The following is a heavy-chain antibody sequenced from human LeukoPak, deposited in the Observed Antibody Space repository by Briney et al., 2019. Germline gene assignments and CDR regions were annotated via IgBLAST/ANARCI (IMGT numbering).Heavy chain of an antibody. V-gene: IGHV4-34*01. CDR2: INHRGST. CDR1: GGSFSHDY. Sequence: HSETLSLTCAVYGGSFSHDYWSLIRRPPGKGLEWIGEINHRGSTNYNPSLKSRVTISVDTSKNQFSLKLSSVTAADTAVYYCARGADYGDFAYWGQGTLVTVSS. CDR3: ARGADYGDFAY. J-gene: IGHJ4*02. D-gene: IGHD4-17*01.